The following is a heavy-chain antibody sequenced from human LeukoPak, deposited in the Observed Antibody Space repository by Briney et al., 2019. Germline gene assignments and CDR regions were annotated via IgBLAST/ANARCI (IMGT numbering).Heavy chain of an antibody. CDR2: IYTSGST. CDR3: ARVGYSSSWYYFDY. J-gene: IGHJ4*02. Sequence: SETLSLTCTVSGGSISSGSYYWSWIRQPAGKGPEWIGRIYTSGSTNYNPSLKSRVTISVDTSKNQFSLKLSSVTAADTAVYYCARVGYSSSWYYFDYWGQGTLVTVSS. CDR1: GGSISSGSYY. V-gene: IGHV4-61*02. D-gene: IGHD6-13*01.